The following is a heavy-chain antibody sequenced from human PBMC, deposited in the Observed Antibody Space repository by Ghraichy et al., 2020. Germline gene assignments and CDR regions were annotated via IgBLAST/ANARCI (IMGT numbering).Heavy chain of an antibody. V-gene: IGHV4-39*01. Sequence: SETLSLTCTVSGGSISSSSYYWGWIRQPPGKGLEWIGSIYYSGSTYYNPSLKSRVTISVDTSKNQFSLKLSSVTAADTAVYYCARPHYGKEGYYFDYWGQGTLVTVSS. J-gene: IGHJ4*02. CDR1: GGSISSSSYY. CDR2: IYYSGST. CDR3: ARPHYGKEGYYFDY. D-gene: IGHD3-16*01.